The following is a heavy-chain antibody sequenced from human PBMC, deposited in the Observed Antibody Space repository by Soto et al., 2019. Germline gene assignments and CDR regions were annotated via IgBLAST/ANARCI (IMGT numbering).Heavy chain of an antibody. D-gene: IGHD5-18*01. CDR2: ISGSGGST. CDR1: GFTFSSYA. CDR3: AKDYSGALWLSY. J-gene: IGHJ4*02. Sequence: GGSLRLSCAASGFTFSSYAMSWVRQAPGKGLEWVSAISGSGGSTYYADSVKGRFTISRDNSKNTLYLQMNSLRAEGTAVYYCAKDYSGALWLSYWGQGTLVTVSS. V-gene: IGHV3-23*01.